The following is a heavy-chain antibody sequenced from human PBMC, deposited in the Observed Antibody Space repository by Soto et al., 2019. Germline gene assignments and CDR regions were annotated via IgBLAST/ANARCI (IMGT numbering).Heavy chain of an antibody. D-gene: IGHD5-12*01. CDR3: ARGSGLGLEMATGLFLVAY. J-gene: IGHJ4*02. CDR1: GYTFTSYY. Sequence: QVQLVQSGAEVKKPGASVKVSCKASGYTFTSYYMHWVRQAPGQGLEWMGIINPSGGSTSYAQKFQGRVTMTRDTSTSTVYMELSSLRSEDTAVYYCARGSGLGLEMATGLFLVAYWGQGTLVTVSS. V-gene: IGHV1-46*01. CDR2: INPSGGST.